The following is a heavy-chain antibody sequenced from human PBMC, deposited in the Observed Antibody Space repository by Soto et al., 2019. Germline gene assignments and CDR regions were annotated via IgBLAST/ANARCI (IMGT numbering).Heavy chain of an antibody. CDR1: GGTFN. CDR3: ARGSGADAFDI. D-gene: IGHD7-27*01. V-gene: IGHV1-69*06. CDR2: IIPVIDTA. Sequence: QVQLVQYGAEVKKPGSSVKVSCKVSGGTFNIRWVRQAPGQGLEWMGGIIPVIDTANYSRKFQGRGVISADRATNIVYMEMMSLTLEDTAVYYCARGSGADAFDIWGQGTMVTVSS. J-gene: IGHJ3*02.